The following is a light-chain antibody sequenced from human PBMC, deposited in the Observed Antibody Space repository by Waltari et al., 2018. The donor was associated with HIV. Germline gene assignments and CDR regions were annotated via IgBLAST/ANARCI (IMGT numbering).Light chain of an antibody. CDR2: GNN. J-gene: IGLJ3*02. CDR3: QSYDSSLSGVV. Sequence: QSVLTQPPSVSGAPGQRVTISCTGSSSNIGAGYDVHWYQHLVGPAPKLLIYGNNNRPSGVPDRFSGSRSGTSAALAISGLQAEDEADFYCQSYDSSLSGVVFGGGTKLTVL. V-gene: IGLV1-40*01. CDR1: SSNIGAGYD.